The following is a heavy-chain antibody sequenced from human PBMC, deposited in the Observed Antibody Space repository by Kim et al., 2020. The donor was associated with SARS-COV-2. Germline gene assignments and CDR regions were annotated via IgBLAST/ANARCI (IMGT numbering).Heavy chain of an antibody. D-gene: IGHD3-3*01. CDR1: GGSISSSNW. CDR2: IYHSGST. V-gene: IGHV4-4*02. CDR3: ARSHYTIFGVVITSYFDY. Sequence: SETLSHTCAVSGGSISSSNWWSWVRQPPGKGLEWIGEIYHSGSTNYNPSLKSRVTISVDKSKNQFSLKLSSVTAADTAVYYCARSHYTIFGVVITSYFDYWGQGTLVNVSS. J-gene: IGHJ4*02.